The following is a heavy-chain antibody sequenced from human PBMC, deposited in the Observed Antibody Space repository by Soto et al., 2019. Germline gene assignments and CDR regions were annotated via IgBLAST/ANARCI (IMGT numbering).Heavy chain of an antibody. CDR1: GYTFTSYD. J-gene: IGHJ6*02. CDR2: MNPNSGNT. Sequence: ASVKVSCKASGYTFTSYDINWVRQATGQGLEWMGWMNPNSGNTGYAQKFRGRVTMTRNTSISTAYMELSSLRSEDTAVYYCARGAYCGGDCYRKYYYYYYGMDVWGQGTTVTVSS. V-gene: IGHV1-8*01. CDR3: ARGAYCGGDCYRKYYYYYYGMDV. D-gene: IGHD2-21*02.